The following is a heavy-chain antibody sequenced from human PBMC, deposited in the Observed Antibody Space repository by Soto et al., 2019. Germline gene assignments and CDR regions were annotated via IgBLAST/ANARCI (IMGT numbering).Heavy chain of an antibody. CDR1: GFTFSSYA. CDR3: AKFTIHYYLYQYIDV. J-gene: IGHJ6*03. V-gene: IGHV3-23*01. CDR2: ISGSGGSA. Sequence: PGGSLRLSCSASGFTFSSYAMTWVRQAPGKGQEWVSAISGSGGSASYADTVKGRFSISRDNSKNNLYLQMNSLRAEDTAVYYCAKFTIHYYLYQYIDVWGKGTTVTVSS. D-gene: IGHD3-3*01.